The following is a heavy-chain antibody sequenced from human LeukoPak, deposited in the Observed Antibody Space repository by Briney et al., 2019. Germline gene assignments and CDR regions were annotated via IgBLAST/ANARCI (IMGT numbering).Heavy chain of an antibody. D-gene: IGHD3-10*01. V-gene: IGHV4-30-2*01. J-gene: IGHJ6*02. CDR1: GGSISSGGYS. CDR3: ARSRSGSGMDV. CDR2: IYHSGST. Sequence: SQTLSLTCAVSGGSISSGGYSWSWIRQPPGKGLEWIGYIYHSGSTYYNPSLKSRVTISVDRSKNQFSLKLSSVTAADTAVYYCARSRSGSGMDVWGQGTTVTVSS.